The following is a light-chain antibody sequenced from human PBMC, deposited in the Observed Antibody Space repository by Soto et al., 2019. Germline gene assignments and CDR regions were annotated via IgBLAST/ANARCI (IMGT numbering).Light chain of an antibody. CDR2: DTT. CDR1: QSVSNY. Sequence: ETLLTQSPGTLSLSPGERATLPCRASQSVSNYLAWFQQKPGQAPRLLIFDTTNRAPGTPARFSGSGSVTDFTLTISSLEPEDFAVYYCQQRRNLPYTFGKGTKLEIK. J-gene: IGKJ2*01. V-gene: IGKV3-11*01. CDR3: QQRRNLPYT.